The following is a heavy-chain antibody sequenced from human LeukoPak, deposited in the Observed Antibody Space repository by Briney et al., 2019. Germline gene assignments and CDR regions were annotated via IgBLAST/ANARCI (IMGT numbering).Heavy chain of an antibody. CDR2: ISFSGRST. Sequence: PGGSLRPSCAVSGFTFSDYAMSWVRQAPGKGLEWVLGISFSGRSTNYADSVKGRFIISRDNSNNTLHLQMNSLRAEDTAVYYCARDPNVNTAISCNFDYWGLGTLVTVSS. CDR3: ARDPNVNTAISCNFDY. J-gene: IGHJ4*02. CDR1: GFTFSDYA. D-gene: IGHD5-18*01. V-gene: IGHV3-23*01.